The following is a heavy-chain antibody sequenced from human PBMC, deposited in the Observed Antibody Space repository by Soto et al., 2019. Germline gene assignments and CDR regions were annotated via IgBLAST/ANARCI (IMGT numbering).Heavy chain of an antibody. CDR2: ISYDGSNK. D-gene: IGHD2-15*01. CDR1: GFTFSSYA. CDR3: ARERLGYCSGGCCYRLDY. V-gene: IGHV3-30*04. Sequence: GGSLRLSCAASGFTFSSYAMHWVRQAPGKGLEWVAVISYDGSNKYYADSVKGRFTISRDNSKNTLYLQMNSLRAEDSAVYYCARERLGYCSGGCCYRLDYWGQGTLVTVSS. J-gene: IGHJ4*02.